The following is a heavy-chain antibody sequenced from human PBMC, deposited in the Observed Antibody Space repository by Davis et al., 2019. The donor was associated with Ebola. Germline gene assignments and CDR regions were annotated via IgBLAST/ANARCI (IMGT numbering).Heavy chain of an antibody. D-gene: IGHD1-26*01. CDR2: ISAYNGNT. CDR3: ARTSIVGTTTTASDI. J-gene: IGHJ3*02. Sequence: ASVKVSCKASGYTFTSYVIHWVRQAPGQGLEWMGWISAYNGNTAYAQKLQGRVTITTDTSTGTAYMELRSLRSDDTAVYFCARTSIVGTTTTASDIWGQGTMVTVSS. CDR1: GYTFTSYV. V-gene: IGHV1-18*01.